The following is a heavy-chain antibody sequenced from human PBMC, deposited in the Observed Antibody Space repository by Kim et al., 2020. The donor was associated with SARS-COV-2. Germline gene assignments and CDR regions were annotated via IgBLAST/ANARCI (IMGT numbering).Heavy chain of an antibody. J-gene: IGHJ6*02. CDR3: AREPSDSGLLWFGAMDV. V-gene: IGHV3-7*01. CDR2: IKQDGSEK. D-gene: IGHD3-10*01. CDR1: GFTFSSYW. Sequence: GGSLRLSCAASGFTFSSYWVSWVRQAPGKGLEWVANIKQDGSEKYYVDSVKGRFTISRDNAKNSLYLQMNSLRAEDTAVYYCAREPSDSGLLWFGAMDVWGQGTTVTVSS.